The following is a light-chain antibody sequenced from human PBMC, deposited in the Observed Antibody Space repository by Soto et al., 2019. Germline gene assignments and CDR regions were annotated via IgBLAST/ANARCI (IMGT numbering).Light chain of an antibody. J-gene: IGKJ4*01. CDR3: QQYAVSSPT. CDR1: HNVTGRF. CDR2: GAS. Sequence: IVLTQSPGTLSLSPGESATLSCRASHNVTGRFLAWYHHKPGHSPRLLLYGASSRATGIPERFSGGGSGTDFTLTISRLEPDDFAIYYCQQYAVSSPTFGGGTKVEFK. V-gene: IGKV3-20*01.